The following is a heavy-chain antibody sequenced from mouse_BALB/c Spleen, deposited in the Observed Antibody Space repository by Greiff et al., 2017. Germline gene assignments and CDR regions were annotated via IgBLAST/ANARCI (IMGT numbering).Heavy chain of an antibody. Sequence: EVKLVESGGGLVKPGGSLKLSCAASGFTFSSYAMSWVRQTPEKRLEWVASISSGGSTYYPDSVKGRFTISRDNARNILYLQMSSLRSEDTAMYYCAATGTSAMDYWGQGTSVTVSS. D-gene: IGHD4-1*02. CDR2: ISSGGST. CDR1: GFTFSSYA. V-gene: IGHV5-6-5*01. CDR3: AATGTSAMDY. J-gene: IGHJ4*01.